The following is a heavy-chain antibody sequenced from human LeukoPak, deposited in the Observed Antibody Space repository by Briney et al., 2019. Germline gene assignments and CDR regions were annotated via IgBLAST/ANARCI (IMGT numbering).Heavy chain of an antibody. D-gene: IGHD2-2*01. J-gene: IGHJ6*02. CDR1: GFTFSSYW. CDR2: INSDGSST. CDR3: ARASVVPAGKGLKRSGMDV. V-gene: IGHV3-74*01. Sequence: GGSLRLSCAASGFTFSSYWVHWVRQAPGKGLVWVSRINSDGSSTTYADSVKGRFTISRDNAKNTLYLQMNSLRAEDTAVYYCARASVVPAGKGLKRSGMDVWGQGTTVTVSS.